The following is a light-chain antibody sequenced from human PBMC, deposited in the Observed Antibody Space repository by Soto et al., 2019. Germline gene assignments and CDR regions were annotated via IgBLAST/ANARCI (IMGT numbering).Light chain of an antibody. V-gene: IGKV1-39*01. J-gene: IGKJ1*01. Sequence: DIQMTQSPSSLSASVGDRVTITCRASQSISSYLNWYQHKPGKAPKLLIYAASSLQTGVPSRFSGSRAGTDFALTICSLQRDDFATYYCQQTDSFPRTFGQGTKVDIK. CDR3: QQTDSFPRT. CDR1: QSISSY. CDR2: AAS.